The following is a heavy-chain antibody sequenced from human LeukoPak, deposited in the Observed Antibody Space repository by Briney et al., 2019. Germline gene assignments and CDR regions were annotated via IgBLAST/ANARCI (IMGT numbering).Heavy chain of an antibody. D-gene: IGHD6-13*01. CDR3: AKGYSEYTSSWFDY. Sequence: PGGSLTLSCAASGFTFSRIAMSWVRQAPGKGLEWVSGISGSGGRDSTYYADSVKGRFTISRDKSKNTVYLEMNSLGAEDTAVYYCAKGYSEYTSSWFDYWGQGTLVTVSS. V-gene: IGHV3-23*01. J-gene: IGHJ4*02. CDR2: ISGSGGRDST. CDR1: GFTFSRIA.